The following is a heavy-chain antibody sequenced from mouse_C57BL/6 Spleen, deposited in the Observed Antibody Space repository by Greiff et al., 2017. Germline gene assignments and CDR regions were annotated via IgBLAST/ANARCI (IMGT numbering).Heavy chain of an antibody. CDR1: GYTFTSYW. V-gene: IGHV1-64*01. Sequence: QVQLQQPGAELVKPGASVKLSCKASGYTFTSYWMHWVKQRPGQGLEWIGMIHPNSGSTNYNEKFKSKATLTVDKSSSTAYMQLISLTSEDSAVYYGARSWDYDPFSYWGQGTSVTVSS. J-gene: IGHJ4*01. CDR2: IHPNSGST. D-gene: IGHD2-4*01. CDR3: ARSWDYDPFSY.